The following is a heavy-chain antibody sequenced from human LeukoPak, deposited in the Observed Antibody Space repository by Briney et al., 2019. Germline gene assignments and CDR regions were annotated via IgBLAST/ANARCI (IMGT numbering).Heavy chain of an antibody. Sequence: PSETLSLTCTVSGDSFSYFYWSWIRQPPGKGLEWIGYIYNSGSTSYNPSLRSRVTISVDTSKNQFSLKLSSVTAADTAVYYCARGGRRSGYGSLRYWGQGTLVTVSS. V-gene: IGHV4-59*12. CDR3: ARGGRRSGYGSLRY. CDR1: GDSFSYFY. D-gene: IGHD3-22*01. J-gene: IGHJ4*02. CDR2: IYNSGST.